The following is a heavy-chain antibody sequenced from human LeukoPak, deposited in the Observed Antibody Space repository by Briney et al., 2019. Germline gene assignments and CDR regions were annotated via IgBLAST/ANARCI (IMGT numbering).Heavy chain of an antibody. CDR1: GYTFTSYG. CDR3: ATARGSYYSYYYGMDV. Sequence: ASVKVSYKASGYTFTSYGISWVRQAPGQGLEWMGWISAYNGNTNYAQKLQGRVTMTTDTSTGTAYMELRSLRSDDTAVYYCATARGSYYSYYYGMDVWGQGTTVTVSS. CDR2: ISAYNGNT. J-gene: IGHJ6*02. D-gene: IGHD1-26*01. V-gene: IGHV1-18*01.